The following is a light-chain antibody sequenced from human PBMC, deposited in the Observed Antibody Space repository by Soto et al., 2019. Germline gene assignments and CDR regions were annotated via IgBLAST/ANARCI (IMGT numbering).Light chain of an antibody. Sequence: EFVLTQSPGTLSLSPGERATLSCRASQTVRNNYLAWYQQKPGQAPRLLIYDASSRATGIPDRFSGGGSGTDFTLTISRLDPEDFAVYYCQQRSNWPPLTFGQGTRLEIK. CDR3: QQRSNWPPLT. CDR2: DAS. CDR1: QTVRNNY. J-gene: IGKJ5*01. V-gene: IGKV3D-20*02.